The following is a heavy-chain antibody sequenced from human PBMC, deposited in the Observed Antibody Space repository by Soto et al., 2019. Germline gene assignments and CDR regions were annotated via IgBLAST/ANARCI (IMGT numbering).Heavy chain of an antibody. J-gene: IGHJ4*02. CDR2: IYYSGST. CDR1: GGSISSYY. Sequence: QVQLQESGPGLVKPSETLSLTCTVSGGSISSYYWSWIRQPPGKGLEWIGYIYYSGSTNYTPSLRSRVTISVATSKNQFSLKLSSVTAADTAVYYCARAYGDYVFDFWGQGTLVTVSS. D-gene: IGHD4-17*01. V-gene: IGHV4-59*01. CDR3: ARAYGDYVFDF.